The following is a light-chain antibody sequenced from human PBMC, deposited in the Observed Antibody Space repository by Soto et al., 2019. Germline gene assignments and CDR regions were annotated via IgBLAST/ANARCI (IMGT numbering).Light chain of an antibody. CDR2: GVT. Sequence: QSALAQPPSASGSPGQSVTISFTGSGSDIGAYNFVSWYQQHPGKAPKLMIFGVTERPSGVPDRFSGSKSGNPASLTVAGLQADDEAVYYCYSYAGRNIWGFGGGTKLTVL. CDR3: YSYAGRNIWG. V-gene: IGLV2-8*01. CDR1: GSDIGAYNF. J-gene: IGLJ3*02.